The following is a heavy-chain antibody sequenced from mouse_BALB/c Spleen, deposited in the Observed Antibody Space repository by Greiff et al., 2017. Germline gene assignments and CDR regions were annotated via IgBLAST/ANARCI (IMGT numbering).Heavy chain of an antibody. Sequence: EVKVEESGGGLVQPGGSRKLSCAASGFTFSSFGMHWVRQAPEKGLEWVAYISSGSSTIYYADTVKGRFTISRDNPKNTLFLQMTSLRSEDTAMYYCARGYYWYFDVWGAGTTVTVSS. CDR2: ISSGSSTI. CDR3: ARGYYWYFDV. J-gene: IGHJ1*01. CDR1: GFTFSSFG. V-gene: IGHV5-17*02. D-gene: IGHD2-2*01.